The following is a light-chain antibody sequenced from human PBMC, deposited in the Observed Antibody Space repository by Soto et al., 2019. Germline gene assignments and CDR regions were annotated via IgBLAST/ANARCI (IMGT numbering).Light chain of an antibody. CDR2: HDS. CDR3: SSYSRTTSLGV. Sequence: QSVLTQPPSVSGSPGQSITISCTGASIDIAYYDYISWYQHHPGEAPKLIIFHDSDRPSGVSDRFSGSKSGNTASLTISGLQAEDEADYYCSSYSRTTSLGVFGGGTKVTVL. V-gene: IGLV2-14*03. J-gene: IGLJ3*02. CDR1: SIDIAYYDY.